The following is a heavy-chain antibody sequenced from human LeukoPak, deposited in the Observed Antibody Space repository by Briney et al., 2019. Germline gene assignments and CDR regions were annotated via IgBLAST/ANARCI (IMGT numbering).Heavy chain of an antibody. V-gene: IGHV1-69*01. D-gene: IGHD2-21*01. Sequence: GASVTVSCKASGGTFSSYAISWVRQAPGQGLEWMGGSIPIFGTANYAQKFQGRVTITADESTSTAYMELSSLRSEDTAVYYCARDLLFDSFDPWGQGTLVTVSS. J-gene: IGHJ5*02. CDR3: ARDLLFDSFDP. CDR2: SIPIFGTA. CDR1: GGTFSSYA.